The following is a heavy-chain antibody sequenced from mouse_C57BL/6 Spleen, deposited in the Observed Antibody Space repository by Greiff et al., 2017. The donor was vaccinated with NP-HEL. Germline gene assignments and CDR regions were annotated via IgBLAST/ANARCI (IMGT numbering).Heavy chain of an antibody. V-gene: IGHV1-42*01. D-gene: IGHD2-3*01. J-gene: IGHJ4*01. CDR1: GYSFTGYY. CDR2: INPSTGGT. CDR3: ARGGLLYAMDY. Sequence: VQLQQSGPELVKPGASVKISCKASGYSFTGYYMNWVKQSPEKSLEWIGEINPSTGGTTYNQKFKAKATLTVDKSSSTAYMQLKSLTSEDSAVYYCARGGLLYAMDYWGQGTSVTVSS.